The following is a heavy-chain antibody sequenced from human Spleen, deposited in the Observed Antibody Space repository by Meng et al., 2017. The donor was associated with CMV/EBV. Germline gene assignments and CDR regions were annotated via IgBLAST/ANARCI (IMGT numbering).Heavy chain of an antibody. CDR1: VFTFSSYA. CDR3: ARGRGSYFLKNWFDP. Sequence: SVFTFSSYAMHWVRQAPGKGLEWVAVISYAGSNKYYADSVKGRFTISRDNSKNTLYLQMNSLRAEDTAVYYCARGRGSYFLKNWFDPWGQGTLVTVSS. CDR2: ISYAGSNK. D-gene: IGHD1-26*01. J-gene: IGHJ5*02. V-gene: IGHV3-30*04.